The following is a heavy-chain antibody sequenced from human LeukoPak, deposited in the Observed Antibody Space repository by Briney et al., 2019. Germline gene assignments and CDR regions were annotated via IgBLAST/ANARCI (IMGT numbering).Heavy chain of an antibody. J-gene: IGHJ4*02. V-gene: IGHV3-53*01. CDR3: ARGSAKMWENEREAPFDY. Sequence: GGSLRLSCAASGFTVSSNYMSWVRQAPGKGLEWVSVIYSGGSTYYADPVKGRFTISRDNSKNTLYLQMNSLRAEDTAVYYCARGSAKMWENEREAPFDYWGQGTLVTVSS. D-gene: IGHD1-26*01. CDR2: IYSGGST. CDR1: GFTVSSNY.